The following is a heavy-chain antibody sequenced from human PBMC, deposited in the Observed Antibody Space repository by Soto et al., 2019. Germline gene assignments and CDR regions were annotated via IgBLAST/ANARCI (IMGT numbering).Heavy chain of an antibody. D-gene: IGHD1-26*01. V-gene: IGHV4-31*03. J-gene: IGHJ6*02. CDR2: IYYSGST. CDR1: GSSISSGGYY. Sequence: SETLSLTCTVCGSSISSGGYYWSWIRQHPGKGLEWIGYIYYSGSTYYNPSLKSRVTISVDTSKNQFSLKLSSVTAADTAVYYRARESGSYYYYGMDVWGQGTTVTVSS. CDR3: ARESGSYYYYGMDV.